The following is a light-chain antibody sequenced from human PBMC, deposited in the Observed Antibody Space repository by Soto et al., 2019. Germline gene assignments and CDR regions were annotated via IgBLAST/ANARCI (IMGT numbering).Light chain of an antibody. Sequence: DIQMTQSPSSVSASVGDRVTITCRASQGINVWLAWYQHKPGKAPKLLIHAASSLQSGVPSRFSGSGSGTDFTLTISSLQPEDYATYYCQQANNCPWTFGQGTKVEIK. V-gene: IGKV1-12*01. J-gene: IGKJ1*01. CDR3: QQANNCPWT. CDR2: AAS. CDR1: QGINVW.